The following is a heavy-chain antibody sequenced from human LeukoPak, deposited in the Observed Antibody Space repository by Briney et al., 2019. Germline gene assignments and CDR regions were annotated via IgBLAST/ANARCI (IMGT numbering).Heavy chain of an antibody. J-gene: IGHJ4*02. CDR2: IWYDGSDK. V-gene: IGHV3-33*08. CDR1: GFSFNNAW. CDR3: ARSSGWQPDFDY. Sequence: PGGSLRLSCAASGFSFNNAWMSWVRQAPGKGLEWVAVIWYDGSDKYYADSVKGRFTISRDNSKNTLYLQMNSLRAEDTAVYYCARSSGWQPDFDYWGQGTLVTVSS. D-gene: IGHD6-19*01.